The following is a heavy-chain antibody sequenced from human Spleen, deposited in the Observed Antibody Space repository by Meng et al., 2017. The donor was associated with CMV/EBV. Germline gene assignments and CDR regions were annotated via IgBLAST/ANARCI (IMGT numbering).Heavy chain of an antibody. Sequence: SETLSLTCTVSGGPIKNPIYYWSWNRHQPGKGLEWLGYSYYTGAYYNPSLASRIFISLDSSNNRYSLTLRDVTAADTALYFCARVRGSGSEDYWGPGTLVTVSS. CDR3: ARVRGSGSEDY. J-gene: IGHJ4*02. D-gene: IGHD3-10*01. CDR2: SYYTGA. CDR1: GGPIKNPIYY. V-gene: IGHV4-31*03.